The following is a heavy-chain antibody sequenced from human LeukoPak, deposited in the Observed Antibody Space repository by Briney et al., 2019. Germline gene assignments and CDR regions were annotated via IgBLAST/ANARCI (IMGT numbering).Heavy chain of an antibody. Sequence: GSLRLSCAASGFTFSSYSMNWVRQAPGKGLEWVSSITSSGRYIYYADSVKGRFTISRDNSKNTLYLQMNSLRAEDTAVYYCAKGSGSYLSPLYYFDYWGQGTLVTVSS. J-gene: IGHJ4*02. CDR1: GFTFSSYS. CDR2: ITSSGRYI. CDR3: AKGSGSYLSPLYYFDY. V-gene: IGHV3-21*04. D-gene: IGHD1-26*01.